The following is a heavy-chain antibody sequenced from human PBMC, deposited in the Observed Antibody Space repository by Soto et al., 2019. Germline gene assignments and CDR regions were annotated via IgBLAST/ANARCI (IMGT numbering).Heavy chain of an antibody. V-gene: IGHV3-33*01. J-gene: IGHJ4*02. CDR2: IWYDGSNK. CDR3: ARGEGKHLVLDY. D-gene: IGHD6-6*01. Sequence: QVQLVESGGGVVQPGRSLRLSCAASGFTFSSYGLHWFRQAPGKGLEWVAVIWYDGSNKYYPYSVKGRFTISRDNSKNTLYLPMNGLRAEETAVYYSARGEGKHLVLDYWGQGTLVTVSS. CDR1: GFTFSSYG.